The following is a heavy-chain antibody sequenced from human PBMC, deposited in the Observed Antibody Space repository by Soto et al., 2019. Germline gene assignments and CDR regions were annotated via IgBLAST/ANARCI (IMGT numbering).Heavy chain of an antibody. D-gene: IGHD3-22*01. CDR1: GGTFSSYA. Sequence: SVKVSCKASGGTFSSYAISWVRQAPGQGLEWMGGIIPIFGTANYAQKFQGRVTITADKSTSTAYMELSSLRSEDTAVYYCASGGGIPRTYDSSGYYFDYWGQGTLVTVSS. CDR2: IIPIFGTA. J-gene: IGHJ4*02. V-gene: IGHV1-69*06. CDR3: ASGGGIPRTYDSSGYYFDY.